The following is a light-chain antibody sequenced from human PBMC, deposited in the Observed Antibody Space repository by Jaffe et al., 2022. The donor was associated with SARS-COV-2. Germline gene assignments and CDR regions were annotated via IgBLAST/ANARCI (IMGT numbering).Light chain of an antibody. CDR1: SSDVGSYNL. Sequence: QSALTQPASVSGSPGQSITISCTGTSSDVGSYNLVSWYQQHPGKAPKLMIYEGSKRPSGVSNRFSGSKSGNTAPLTISGLQAEDEADYYCCSYAGSFVFGGGTKLTVL. CDR3: CSYAGSFV. V-gene: IGLV2-23*01. J-gene: IGLJ2*01. CDR2: EGS.